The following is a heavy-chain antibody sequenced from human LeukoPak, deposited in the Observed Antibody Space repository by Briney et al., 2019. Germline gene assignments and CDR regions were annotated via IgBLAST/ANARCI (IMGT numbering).Heavy chain of an antibody. Sequence: GRSLRLSCAASGFTFSSYGMHWVRQAPGKWLEWVAVISYDGSNKYYADSVKGRFTISRDNSKNTLYLQMNSLRAEDTAVYYCAKDRESYYYGSGTLNWGQGTLVTVSS. CDR1: GFTFSSYG. CDR2: ISYDGSNK. J-gene: IGHJ4*02. V-gene: IGHV3-30*18. D-gene: IGHD3-10*01. CDR3: AKDRESYYYGSGTLN.